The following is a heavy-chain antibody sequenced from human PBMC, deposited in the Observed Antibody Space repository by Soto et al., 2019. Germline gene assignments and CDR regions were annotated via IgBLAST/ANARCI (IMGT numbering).Heavy chain of an antibody. CDR2: MNPNSGNT. D-gene: IGHD6-13*01. CDR1: GYTFTSYD. V-gene: IGHV1-8*01. Sequence: QVQLVQSGAEVKKPGASVKVSCKASGYTFTSYDINWVRQATGQGLGWMGWMNPNSGNTDYAQKFQGRVTMTRNTSISTAYMGLSSLRSEDTAVYYCARERSAAGAGWFDPWGQGTLVTVSS. CDR3: ARERSAAGAGWFDP. J-gene: IGHJ5*02.